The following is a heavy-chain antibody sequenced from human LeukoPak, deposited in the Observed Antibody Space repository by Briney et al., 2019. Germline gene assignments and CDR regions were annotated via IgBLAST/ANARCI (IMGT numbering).Heavy chain of an antibody. CDR2: ITSDSETT. Sequence: GGSLRLSCAASGFTFDDYGRSWVRPAPGEGLEWVSGITSDSETTSYAESVKGRFTISRENAKNSHYLQIYTLRAAETALYYCARACTSSRHYYYYYMDVWGKGTTVTVSS. V-gene: IGHV3-20*04. J-gene: IGHJ6*03. CDR1: GFTFDDYG. CDR3: ARACTSSRHYYYYYMDV. D-gene: IGHD2-2*01.